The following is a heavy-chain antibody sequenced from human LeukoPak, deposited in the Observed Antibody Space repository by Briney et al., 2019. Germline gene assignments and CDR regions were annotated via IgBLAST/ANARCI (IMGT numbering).Heavy chain of an antibody. CDR1: GYTFSSYW. D-gene: IGHD3-22*01. Sequence: PGGSLRLSCAASGYTFSSYWMSWVRQAPGKGLEWVANIKQDGSEKYYVDSVKGRFTISRDNAKNSLYLQMNSLRAEDTAVYYCARDSEGGDRSGYYPIDYWGQGTLVTVSS. V-gene: IGHV3-7*01. J-gene: IGHJ4*02. CDR2: IKQDGSEK. CDR3: ARDSEGGDRSGYYPIDY.